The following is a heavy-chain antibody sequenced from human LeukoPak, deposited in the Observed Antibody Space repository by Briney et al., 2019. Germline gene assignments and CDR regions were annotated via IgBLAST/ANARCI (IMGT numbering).Heavy chain of an antibody. Sequence: VASVLVSCKASGYTFTSYDIYWVRQDTGQGREWLGWMNPNSGNTGYEQKFQGRVTMTRNTSTSTAYMELSSLRSEDTAVYYCARAKRELPSYYYYMDVWGKGTTVTVSS. J-gene: IGHJ6*03. D-gene: IGHD1-26*01. CDR3: ARAKRELPSYYYYMDV. CDR1: GYTFTSYD. CDR2: MNPNSGNT. V-gene: IGHV1-8*01.